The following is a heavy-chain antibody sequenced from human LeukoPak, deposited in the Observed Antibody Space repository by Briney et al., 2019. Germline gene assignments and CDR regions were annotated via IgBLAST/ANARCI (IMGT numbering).Heavy chain of an antibody. J-gene: IGHJ4*02. CDR3: ARCSGGSCYYYFDY. V-gene: IGHV3-23*01. CDR2: ISGSGGST. CDR1: GFTFSSYA. D-gene: IGHD2-15*01. Sequence: GGSLRLSCAASGFTFSSYAMSWVRQAPGKGLEWVSAISGSGGSTYYADAVKGRFTISRDNSKNTLYLQMNSLRAEDTAVYYCARCSGGSCYYYFDYWGQGTLVTVSS.